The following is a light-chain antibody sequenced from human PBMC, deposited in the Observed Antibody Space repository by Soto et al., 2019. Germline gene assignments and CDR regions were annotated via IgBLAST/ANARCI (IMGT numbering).Light chain of an antibody. CDR3: QHYQSGHPIT. J-gene: IGKJ5*01. CDR1: QSVGTR. Sequence: EIVMRQSPATLSVSPEERDTLSCRAVQSVGTRLAWYQHKTGQAPRLLISGASSRATGIPDRFTGSGSETSFTLTISRLEPEDFALYYCQHYQSGHPITFGQGTRLEIK. CDR2: GAS. V-gene: IGKV3-20*01.